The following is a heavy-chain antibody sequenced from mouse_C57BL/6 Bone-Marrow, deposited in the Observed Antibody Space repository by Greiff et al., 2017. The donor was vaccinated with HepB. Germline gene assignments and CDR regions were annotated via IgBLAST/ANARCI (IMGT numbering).Heavy chain of an antibody. V-gene: IGHV1-55*01. CDR2: IYPGSGST. CDR3: ASGRGYCVEDY. J-gene: IGHJ2*01. D-gene: IGHD2-3*01. Sequence: QVQLQQPGAELVKPGASVKMSCKASGYTFTSYWITWVKQRPGQGLEWIGDIYPGSGSTNYNEKFKSKATLTVDTPSSTAYMQLSSLTSEDSAVYYCASGRGYCVEDYWGQGTTLTVSS. CDR1: GYTFTSYW.